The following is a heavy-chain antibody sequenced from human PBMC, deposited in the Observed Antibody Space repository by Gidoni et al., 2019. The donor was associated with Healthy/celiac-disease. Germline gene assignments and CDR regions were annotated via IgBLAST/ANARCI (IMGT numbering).Heavy chain of an antibody. Sequence: QVQLVESGGGVVQPGRSLRLSCAASGFTFSSYAMHWVRQAPGKGLEWVAVISYDGSNKYYADSVKGRFTISRDNSKNTLYLQMNSLRAEDTAVYYCARDAESSGWYLHAFDIWGQGTMVTVSS. D-gene: IGHD6-19*01. J-gene: IGHJ3*02. CDR1: GFTFSSYA. V-gene: IGHV3-30*04. CDR3: ARDAESSGWYLHAFDI. CDR2: ISYDGSNK.